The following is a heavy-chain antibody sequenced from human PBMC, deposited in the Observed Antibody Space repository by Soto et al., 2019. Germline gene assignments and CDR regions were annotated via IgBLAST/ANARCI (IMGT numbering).Heavy chain of an antibody. CDR3: ASQPQRGGYYYGMDV. D-gene: IGHD3-16*01. Sequence: GESLKISCKGSGYSFTSYWISWVRQMPGKGLEWMGRIDPSDSYTNYSPSFQGHVTISADKSISTAYLQWSSLRASDTAMYYCASQPQRGGYYYGMDVWGEGTTVTVHS. J-gene: IGHJ6*04. V-gene: IGHV5-10-1*01. CDR2: IDPSDSYT. CDR1: GYSFTSYW.